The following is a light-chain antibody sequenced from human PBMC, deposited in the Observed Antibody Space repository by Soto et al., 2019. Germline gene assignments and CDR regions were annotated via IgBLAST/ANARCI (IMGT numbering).Light chain of an antibody. Sequence: EIVMTQSPASLSVSPGDRATLSCRASQSVASNVAWYQQKPGQGPRLLIHAASTRAVGVPARFSGSGSGTDFTLTISSLQSEDFAVYYCQQYHNWPPQYTFGQGTKLQI. CDR2: AAS. V-gene: IGKV3-15*01. CDR1: QSVASN. CDR3: QQYHNWPPQYT. J-gene: IGKJ2*01.